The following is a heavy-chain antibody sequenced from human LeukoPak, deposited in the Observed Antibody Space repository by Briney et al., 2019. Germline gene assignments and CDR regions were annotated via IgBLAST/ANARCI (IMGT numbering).Heavy chain of an antibody. J-gene: IGHJ4*02. D-gene: IGHD1-26*01. CDR1: GGSISSYY. V-gene: IGHV4-59*08. CDR3: ARLDINSGSYHYFDY. Sequence: QVQLQESGPPLSEPSETLSLTCTVSGGSISSYYWSWIRQPPGKGLEWIGYIYYSGSTNYTPSIKSRVTISVDTSKNQFSLKLSSVTAADTAVYYCARLDINSGSYHYFDYWGQGTLVTLSS. CDR2: IYYSGST.